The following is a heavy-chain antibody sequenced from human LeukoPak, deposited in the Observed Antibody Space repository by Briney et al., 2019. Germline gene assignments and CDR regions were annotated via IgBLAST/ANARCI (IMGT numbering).Heavy chain of an antibody. CDR2: INPGGGST. Sequence: ASVKVSCKASGYTFTNHYMHWVRQAPGQGLEWMGIINPGGGSTSYPQKLQGRVTMTTDTSTSTAYMELRSLRSDDTAVYYCARVYGVAVAGFIDYWGQGTLVTVSS. D-gene: IGHD6-19*01. CDR3: ARVYGVAVAGFIDY. CDR1: GYTFTNHY. J-gene: IGHJ4*02. V-gene: IGHV1-46*01.